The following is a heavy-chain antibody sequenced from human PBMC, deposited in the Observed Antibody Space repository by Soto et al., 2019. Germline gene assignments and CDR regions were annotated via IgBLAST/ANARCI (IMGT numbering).Heavy chain of an antibody. Sequence: EVQLLESGGGLVQPGGSLRLSCAASGFTFSDYVMTWVRQAPGKGLEWVSAISAGGDTTYYTDSVQGRFTISRDNSKNRLYLKRTGLRVEDRALFYCAKDGGGLTAAAVRPLGASDCWGQGTLVTVSS. V-gene: IGHV3-23*01. CDR3: AKDGGGLTAAAVRPLGASDC. CDR1: GFTFSDYV. CDR2: ISAGGDTT. D-gene: IGHD6-13*01. J-gene: IGHJ4*02.